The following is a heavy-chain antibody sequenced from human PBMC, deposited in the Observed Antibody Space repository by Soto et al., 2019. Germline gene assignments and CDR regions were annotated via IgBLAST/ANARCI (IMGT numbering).Heavy chain of an antibody. CDR1: GGAFGNYA. D-gene: IGHD6-13*01. CDR2: INPNSGGT. CDR3: AREDRYSSSWAVGYYYGMDV. Sequence: PVAVSCKAAGGAFGNYAISWVRRATRPVLEWMGWINPNSGGTNYAQKFQGRVTMTRDTSISTAYMELSRLRSDDTAVYYCAREDRYSSSWAVGYYYGMDVWVQGTTVTVSS. V-gene: IGHV1-2*02. J-gene: IGHJ6*02.